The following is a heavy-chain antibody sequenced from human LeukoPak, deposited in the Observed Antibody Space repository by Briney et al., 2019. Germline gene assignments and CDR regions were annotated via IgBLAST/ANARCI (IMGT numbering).Heavy chain of an antibody. CDR1: GGSFSDYY. CDR2: IYTSGST. J-gene: IGHJ5*02. D-gene: IGHD3-22*01. Sequence: SETLSLTCAVYGGSFSDYYWSWIRQPAGKGLEWIGRIYTSGSTNYNPSLKSRVTMSVDTSKNQFSLKLSSVTAADTAVYYCARVRGDYDSSGYYYPSAFDPWGQGTLVTVSS. CDR3: ARVRGDYDSSGYYYPSAFDP. V-gene: IGHV4-59*10.